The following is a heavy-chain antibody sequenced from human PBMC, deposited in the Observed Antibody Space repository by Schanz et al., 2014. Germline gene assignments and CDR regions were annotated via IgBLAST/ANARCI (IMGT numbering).Heavy chain of an antibody. V-gene: IGHV3-23*04. CDR3: AKDSTHIDIVLVPTAIDY. J-gene: IGHJ4*02. CDR2: ISGSGGST. D-gene: IGHD2-2*01. CDR1: GFTFRDYY. Sequence: VQLVESGGGLVKPGGSLRLSCAASGFTFRDYYMSWIRQAPGKGLEWVSAISGSGGSTYYADSVKDRFTVSRDNSKNTVYLQMNRLRAEDTAVYYCAKDSTHIDIVLVPTAIDYWGQGTLVTVSS.